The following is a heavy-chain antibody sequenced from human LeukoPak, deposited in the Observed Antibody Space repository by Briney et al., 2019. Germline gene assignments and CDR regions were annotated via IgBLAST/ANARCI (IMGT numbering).Heavy chain of an antibody. Sequence: SETLSLTCAVYGGSFSGYYWSWIRQPPGKGLEWIGEINHSGSTNYNPSLKSRVTISVGTSKNQFSLKLSSVTAADTAVYYCARGLVTTNPYFDYWGQGTLVTVSS. D-gene: IGHD4-11*01. CDR1: GGSFSGYY. CDR2: INHSGST. V-gene: IGHV4-34*01. CDR3: ARGLVTTNPYFDY. J-gene: IGHJ4*02.